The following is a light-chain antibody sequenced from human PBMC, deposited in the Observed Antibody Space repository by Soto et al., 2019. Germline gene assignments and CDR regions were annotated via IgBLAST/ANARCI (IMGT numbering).Light chain of an antibody. CDR1: SIDVGSYNL. V-gene: IGLV2-23*01. CDR3: CSYAGSSTVV. J-gene: IGLJ2*01. CDR2: EGS. Sequence: QSVLTQPASVSGSPGQSITISCTGTSIDVGSYNLVSWYQQHPGKAPKLMIYEGSKRPSGVSNRFSGSKSGNTASLTISGLQAEDEADYYCCSYAGSSTVVFGGGTQLTVL.